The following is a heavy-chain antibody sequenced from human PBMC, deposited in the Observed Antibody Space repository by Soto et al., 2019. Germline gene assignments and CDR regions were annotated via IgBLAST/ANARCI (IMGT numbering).Heavy chain of an antibody. CDR3: ARGFPTTGYH. CDR2: IYYTGTT. J-gene: IGHJ4*02. Sequence: QVQLQESGPGLVKPSETLSLTCTVSGGSVSSGSFYWTWIRQPPGKRLEWIGYIYYTGTTNYNPSPRSRVTRSLDMSQNHFPQKLTSVSAADTALHYCARGFPTTGYHWGPGTLVTVSS. V-gene: IGHV4-61*01. D-gene: IGHD2-15*01. CDR1: GGSVSSGSFY.